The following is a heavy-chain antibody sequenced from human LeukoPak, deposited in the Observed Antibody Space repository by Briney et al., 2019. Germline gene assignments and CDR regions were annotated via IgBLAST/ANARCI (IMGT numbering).Heavy chain of an antibody. Sequence: GGSLRLSCTASRFTFSSYSMNWVRQAPGKGLEWVSYISSSGSTIYYADSVKGRFTISRDNAKNSLYLQMNSLRAEDTAVYYCARDLSLYCSGGSCYSLNYWGQGTLVTV. CDR3: ARDLSLYCSGGSCYSLNY. D-gene: IGHD2-15*01. V-gene: IGHV3-48*04. CDR1: RFTFSSYS. CDR2: ISSSGSTI. J-gene: IGHJ4*02.